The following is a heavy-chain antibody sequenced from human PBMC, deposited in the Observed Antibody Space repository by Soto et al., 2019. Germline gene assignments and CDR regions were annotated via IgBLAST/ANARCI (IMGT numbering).Heavy chain of an antibody. Sequence: QVQLVQSGAEVKRPGSSVKVSCKASGGTFSSYAISWVRQAPGHGLEWMGGIIPIFGTANYAQKFQGRDTITAGESTSTAYMELSSLRSEDTAVYYCARVPRPYDFWSGYFDYWGQGTLVTVSS. CDR1: GGTFSSYA. V-gene: IGHV1-69*12. CDR2: IIPIFGTA. J-gene: IGHJ4*02. CDR3: ARVPRPYDFWSGYFDY. D-gene: IGHD3-3*01.